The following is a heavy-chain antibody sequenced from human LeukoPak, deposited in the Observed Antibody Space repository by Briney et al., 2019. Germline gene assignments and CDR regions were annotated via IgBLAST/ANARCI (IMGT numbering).Heavy chain of an antibody. CDR2: IYHSGST. J-gene: IGHJ2*01. CDR3: ARQTMYYYDSSGYYYRSRYWYFDL. Sequence: SETLSLTCTVSGGSISSYYWSWIRQPPGKGLEWIGYIYHSGSTKYNPSLKSRVTISVDTSKNQFSLKLSSVTAADTAVYYCARQTMYYYDSSGYYYRSRYWYFDLWGRGTLVTVSS. V-gene: IGHV4-59*08. CDR1: GGSISSYY. D-gene: IGHD3-22*01.